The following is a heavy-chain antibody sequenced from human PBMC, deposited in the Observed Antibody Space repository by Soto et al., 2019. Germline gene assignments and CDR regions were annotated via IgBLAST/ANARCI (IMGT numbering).Heavy chain of an antibody. J-gene: IGHJ4*02. Sequence: SETLSLTCAVYGGSFSGYYWSWIRQPPGKGLEWIGEINHSGSTNYNPSLKSRVTISVDTSKNQFSLKLSSVTAADTAVYYCARGPLNRIAARRGNFDYWGQGTRVTVSS. CDR2: INHSGST. CDR1: GGSFSGYY. V-gene: IGHV4-34*01. D-gene: IGHD6-6*01. CDR3: ARGPLNRIAARRGNFDY.